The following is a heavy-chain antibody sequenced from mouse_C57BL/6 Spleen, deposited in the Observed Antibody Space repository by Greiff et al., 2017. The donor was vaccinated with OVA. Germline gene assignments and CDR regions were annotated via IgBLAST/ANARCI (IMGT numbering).Heavy chain of an antibody. D-gene: IGHD1-1*01. CDR2: IDPETGGT. V-gene: IGHV1-15*01. CDR3: TRRDYYGSSSWFAY. Sequence: QVQLQQSGAELVRPGASVTLSCKASGYTFTDYEMHWVKQTPVHGLEWIGAIDPETGGTAYNQKFQGKAILTADKSSSTAYMELRSLTSEDSAVYYCTRRDYYGSSSWFAYWGQGTLVTVSA. J-gene: IGHJ3*01. CDR1: GYTFTDYE.